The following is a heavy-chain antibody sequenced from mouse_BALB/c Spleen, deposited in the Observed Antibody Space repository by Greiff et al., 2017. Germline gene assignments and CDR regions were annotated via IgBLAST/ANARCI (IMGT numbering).Heavy chain of an antibody. J-gene: IGHJ3*01. CDR1: GYTFTSYW. CDR2: IYPGDGDT. D-gene: IGHD1-2*01. Sequence: VQLQESGAELARPGASVKLSCKASGYTFTSYWMQWVKQRPGQGLEWIGAIYPGDGDTRYTQKFKGKATLTADKSSSTAYMQLSSLASEDSAVYYCARSGHYYGYPAWFAYWGQGTLVTVSA. CDR3: ARSGHYYGYPAWFAY. V-gene: IGHV1-87*01.